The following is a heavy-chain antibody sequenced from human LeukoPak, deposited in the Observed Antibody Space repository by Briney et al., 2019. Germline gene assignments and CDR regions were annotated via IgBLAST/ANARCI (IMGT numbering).Heavy chain of an antibody. Sequence: ASVKVSCKASGYTFTSYAMHWVRQAPGQRLEWMGWINAGNGNTKYSQKFQGRVTITRDTSASTAYMELSSLRSEDTAVYYCARSGVTMIRGVIGYFDYWGQGTLVTVSS. CDR1: GYTFTSYA. J-gene: IGHJ4*02. D-gene: IGHD3-10*01. V-gene: IGHV1-3*01. CDR3: ARSGVTMIRGVIGYFDY. CDR2: INAGNGNT.